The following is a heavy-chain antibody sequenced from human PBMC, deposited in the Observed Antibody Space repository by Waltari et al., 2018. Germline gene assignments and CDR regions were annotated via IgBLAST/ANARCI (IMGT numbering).Heavy chain of an antibody. CDR2: IKQDGSQK. CDR3: TREWATDY. Sequence: EVQLVESGGDWVQPGGSLRLSCAASGFTFNNPWMMWVRQAPGKGLEAVANIKQDGSQKFYLDSVKGRFTSSRGNANNFLYLQMNSLRAEDTAVYYCTREWATDYWGQGTLVTVSS. V-gene: IGHV3-7*01. CDR1: GFTFNNPW. J-gene: IGHJ4*02.